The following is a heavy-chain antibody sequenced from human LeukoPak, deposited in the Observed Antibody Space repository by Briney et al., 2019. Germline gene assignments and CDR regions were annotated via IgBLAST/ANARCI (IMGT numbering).Heavy chain of an antibody. Sequence: GGSLRLSCAASGFTFSSYGMHWVRQAPGKGLEWVAFIRYDGSNKYYADSVKGRFTISRDNSKNTLYLQMNSLRAEDTAVYYCAKDRDGYSGSYYARGTTLYFDYWGQGTLVTVSS. D-gene: IGHD1-26*01. J-gene: IGHJ4*02. CDR1: GFTFSSYG. CDR3: AKDRDGYSGSYYARGTTLYFDY. V-gene: IGHV3-30*02. CDR2: IRYDGSNK.